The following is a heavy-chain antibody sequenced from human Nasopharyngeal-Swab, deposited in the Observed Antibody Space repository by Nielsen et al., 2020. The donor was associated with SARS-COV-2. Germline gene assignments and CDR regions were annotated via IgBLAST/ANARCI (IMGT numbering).Heavy chain of an antibody. V-gene: IGHV3-49*03. Sequence: GESLKISCTASGFNLGYFAMSWFRQAPGKGLEWVGFIRSKAYGRTTEYAASVKGRFTISRDDPKSIAYLEMISLKTEDTAVYYCTRGNSGWYGVGHFWGQGTLVRVSS. CDR2: IRSKAYGRTT. CDR3: TRGNSGWYGVGHF. D-gene: IGHD6-19*01. J-gene: IGHJ4*02. CDR1: GFNLGYFA.